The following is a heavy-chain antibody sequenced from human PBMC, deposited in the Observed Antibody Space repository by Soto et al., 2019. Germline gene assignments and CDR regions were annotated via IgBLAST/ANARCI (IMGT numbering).Heavy chain of an antibody. J-gene: IGHJ6*02. V-gene: IGHV4-61*08. CDR3: ARVTLRYAMNV. Sequence: SETLSLTCTVSGDSVSSTDYYWTWIRQPPGKGLECIGYIYYSGITNYYPSLKSRVTISLDTSKNQFSLKLNSVTAADTAVYYCARVTLRYAMNVWGRGTTVTVYS. D-gene: IGHD2-21*01. CDR1: GDSVSSTDYY. CDR2: IYYSGIT.